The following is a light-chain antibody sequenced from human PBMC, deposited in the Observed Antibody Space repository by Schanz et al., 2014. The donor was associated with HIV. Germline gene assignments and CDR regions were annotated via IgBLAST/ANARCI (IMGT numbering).Light chain of an antibody. CDR3: QQRSNWLT. CDR2: DAS. CDR1: QSVGTN. V-gene: IGKV3-11*01. J-gene: IGKJ4*01. Sequence: EIVMTQSPATLSVSPGEKVTLSCRASQSVGTNLAWYQQKPGQAPRLLIYDASNRATGIPARFSGSGSGTDFTLTISSLEPEDFAVYYCQQRSNWLTFGGGTKLEIK.